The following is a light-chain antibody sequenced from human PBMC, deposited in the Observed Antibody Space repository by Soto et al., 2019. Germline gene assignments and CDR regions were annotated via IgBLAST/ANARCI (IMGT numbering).Light chain of an antibody. CDR2: AAS. Sequence: DIQMTQSPSSLSASVGDRVTITCRASQSISSYLNWYQQKPGKAPKLLIYAASILQSGVPSRFSGSRSRTDFTLPISSLQPEEFTTYYCQQSYSTPTFGQGTKVEIK. V-gene: IGKV1-39*01. J-gene: IGKJ1*01. CDR1: QSISSY. CDR3: QQSYSTPT.